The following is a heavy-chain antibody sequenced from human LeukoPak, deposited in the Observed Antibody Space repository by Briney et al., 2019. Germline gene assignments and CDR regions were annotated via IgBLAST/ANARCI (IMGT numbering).Heavy chain of an antibody. Sequence: GGSLRLSCAASGFTFSTNGMNWVRQAPGKGLEWVAVISYDGSNKYYADSVKGRFTISRDNSKNTLYLQMNSLRAEDTAVYYCARENRKAYYFDYWGQGTLVTVSS. V-gene: IGHV3-30*03. J-gene: IGHJ4*02. CDR2: ISYDGSNK. CDR3: ARENRKAYYFDY. D-gene: IGHD1-14*01. CDR1: GFTFSTNG.